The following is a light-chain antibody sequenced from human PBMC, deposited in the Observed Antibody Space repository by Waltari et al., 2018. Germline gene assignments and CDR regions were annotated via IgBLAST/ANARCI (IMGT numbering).Light chain of an antibody. J-gene: IGLJ2*01. CDR1: SSDVGDYRY. CDR2: EVS. V-gene: IGLV2-14*01. Sequence: QSALTQPASVSGSPGQSITISCSGTSSDVGDYRYVPWYQQHPGKAPKLMSYEVSNRPSGVSKRFSGAKSGNTASLTISGLQAEDEADYYCSSYTTSTSYVVFGGGTKLTVL. CDR3: SSYTTSTSYVV.